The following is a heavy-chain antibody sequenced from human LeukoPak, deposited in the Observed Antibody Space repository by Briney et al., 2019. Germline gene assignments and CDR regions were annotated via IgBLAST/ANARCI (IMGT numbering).Heavy chain of an antibody. V-gene: IGHV3-21*01. CDR2: ISSSSSYI. CDR1: GFTFSSYS. CDR3: ARKGIWLPDY. D-gene: IGHD5-18*01. Sequence: GGSLRLSCAASGFTFSSYSMNWVRQAPGKVLEWVSSISSSSSYIYYADSVKGRFTISRDNAKNSLYLQMNSLRAEDTAVYYCARKGIWLPDYWGQGTLVTVSS. J-gene: IGHJ4*02.